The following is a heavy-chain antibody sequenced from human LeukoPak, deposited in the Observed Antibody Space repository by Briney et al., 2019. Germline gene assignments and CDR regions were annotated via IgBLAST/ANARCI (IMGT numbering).Heavy chain of an antibody. CDR3: ARDGLRRPPTPYCGGDCPLDY. J-gene: IGHJ4*02. CDR2: TNWDGGRT. V-gene: IGHV3-20*04. Sequence: GGSLRLSCAASGFTFSSYSMNWVRQAPGKGLEWVSGTNWDGGRTGYADSVKGRFTISRDNAKNSLYLQMNSLRVEDTAMYYCARDGLRRPPTPYCGGDCPLDYWGQGTLVSVSS. CDR1: GFTFSSYS. D-gene: IGHD2-21*02.